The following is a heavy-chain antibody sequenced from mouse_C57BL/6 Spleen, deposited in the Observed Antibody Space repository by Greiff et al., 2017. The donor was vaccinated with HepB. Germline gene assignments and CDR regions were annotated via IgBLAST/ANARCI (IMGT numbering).Heavy chain of an antibody. Sequence: DVKLQESGPGLVKPSQSLSLTCSVTGYSITSGYYWNWIRQFPGNKLEWMGYISYDGSNNYNPSLKNRISITRDTSKNQFFLKLNSVTTEDTATYYCARGLPSFAYWGQGTLVTVSA. CDR1: GYSITSGYY. V-gene: IGHV3-6*01. J-gene: IGHJ3*01. D-gene: IGHD2-4*01. CDR3: ARGLPSFAY. CDR2: ISYDGSN.